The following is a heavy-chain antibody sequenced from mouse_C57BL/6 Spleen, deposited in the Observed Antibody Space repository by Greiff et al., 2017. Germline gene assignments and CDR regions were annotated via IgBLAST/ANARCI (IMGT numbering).Heavy chain of an antibody. V-gene: IGHV1-59*01. D-gene: IGHD2-10*01. Sequence: VKLQQPGAELVRPGTSVKLSCKASGYTFTSYWMHWVKQRPGQGLEWIGVIDPSDSYTNYNQKFKGKATLTVDTSSSTGYMQLSSLTSEDSAVSFCARMDSYAPYSMDYWGQGTSVTVSS. CDR2: IDPSDSYT. CDR3: ARMDSYAPYSMDY. CDR1: GYTFTSYW. J-gene: IGHJ4*01.